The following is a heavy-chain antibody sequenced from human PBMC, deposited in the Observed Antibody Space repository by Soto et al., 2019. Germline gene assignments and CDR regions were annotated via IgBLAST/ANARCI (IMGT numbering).Heavy chain of an antibody. D-gene: IGHD2-2*01. Sequence: QVQLQESGPGLVKPSETLSLTCTVSGGSISSYYWSWIRQPAGKGLEWIGRIYTSGSTNYNPSLKSRVTMSVDTSKNRFSLKLSSVTAADTAVYYCARDPYCSSTSCYGYYYYGMDVWGQGTTVTVSS. CDR2: IYTSGST. CDR1: GGSISSYY. V-gene: IGHV4-4*07. CDR3: ARDPYCSSTSCYGYYYYGMDV. J-gene: IGHJ6*02.